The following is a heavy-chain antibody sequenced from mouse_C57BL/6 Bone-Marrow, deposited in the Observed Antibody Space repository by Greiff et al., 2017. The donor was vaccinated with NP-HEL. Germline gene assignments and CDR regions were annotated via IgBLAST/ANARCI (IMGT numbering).Heavy chain of an antibody. CDR1: GFTFSDYY. CDR3: ARDKLRDWYFDV. J-gene: IGHJ1*03. Sequence: EVQLQESEGGLVQPGSSMKLSCTASGFTFSDYYMAWVRQVPEKGLEWVANINYDGSSTYYLDSLKSRFIISRDNAKNILYLQMSSLKSEDTATYYCARDKLRDWYFDVWGTGTTVTVSS. CDR2: INYDGSST. V-gene: IGHV5-16*01. D-gene: IGHD1-1*01.